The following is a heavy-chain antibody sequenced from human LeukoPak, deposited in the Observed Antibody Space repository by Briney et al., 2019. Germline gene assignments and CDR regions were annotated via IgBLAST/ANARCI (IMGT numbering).Heavy chain of an antibody. CDR2: INPNSGGT. Sequence: ASVKVSCKASGYTFTGYYMHWVRQAPGQGLEWMGWINPNSGGTNYAQKFQGRVSMTRDTSISTVYMELTGLTSDDTAVYYCARENTHSDFWGNWFDPWGQGTLVTVSS. CDR3: ARENTHSDFWGNWFDP. J-gene: IGHJ5*02. CDR1: GYTFTGYY. D-gene: IGHD3-3*01. V-gene: IGHV1-2*02.